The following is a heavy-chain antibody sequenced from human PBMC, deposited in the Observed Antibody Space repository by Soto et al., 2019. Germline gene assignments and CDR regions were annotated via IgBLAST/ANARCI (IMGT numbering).Heavy chain of an antibody. J-gene: IGHJ4*02. CDR3: ARGAADTAMVDS. Sequence: TLSLTCTVSGGSIRSYYWTWIRQPPGKGLEWLGYIFYSGSTFYNPSLKSRVTISIHTSKSQFSLQLTSVTAADTAVYYCARGAADTAMVDSWGQGTLVIVSS. D-gene: IGHD5-18*01. V-gene: IGHV4-59*01. CDR2: IFYSGST. CDR1: GGSIRSYY.